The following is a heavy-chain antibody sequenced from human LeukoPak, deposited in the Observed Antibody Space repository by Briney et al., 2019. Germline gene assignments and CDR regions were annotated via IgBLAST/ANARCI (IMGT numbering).Heavy chain of an antibody. D-gene: IGHD6-19*01. V-gene: IGHV3-30-3*01. J-gene: IGHJ6*02. CDR1: GFTFSSYA. CDR3: ARDRGNSGWYRARPLYYYGMDV. CDR2: ISYDGSNK. Sequence: PGGSLRLSCAASGFTFSSYAMHWVRQAPGKGLEWVAVISYDGSNKYYADSVKGRFTISRDNSKNTLYLQMNSLRAEDTAVYYCARDRGNSGWYRARPLYYYGMDVWGQGTTVTVSS.